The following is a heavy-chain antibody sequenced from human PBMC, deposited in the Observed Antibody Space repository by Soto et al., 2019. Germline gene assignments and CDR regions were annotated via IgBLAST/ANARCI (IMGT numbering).Heavy chain of an antibody. D-gene: IGHD3-22*01. CDR2: IHYSGST. Sequence: SETLSLTCTVSGGFISSNIYYWGWIRQPPGKGLEWIGNIHYSGSTYYDSSLQSRVTISIDTSKNQFSLKLSSVTATDTAVYYCASQHYYDSSGYYVVYWGQGTLVTVSS. CDR3: ASQHYYDSSGYYVVY. V-gene: IGHV4-39*01. J-gene: IGHJ4*02. CDR1: GGFISSNIYY.